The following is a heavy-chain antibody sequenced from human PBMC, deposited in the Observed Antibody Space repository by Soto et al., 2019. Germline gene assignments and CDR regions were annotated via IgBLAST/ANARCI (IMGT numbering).Heavy chain of an antibody. J-gene: IGHJ4*02. V-gene: IGHV3-64D*06. CDR3: VKDRYIDY. Sequence: GGSLRLSCSVFGFTFSSYAMHWVRQAPGKGLQYVSSISNNGGSTYYADSVKGRFTISRDNSKNTLYLQMSSLRVEDTAVYYCVKDRYIDYWGQGTLVTVSS. CDR2: ISNNGGST. CDR1: GFTFSSYA.